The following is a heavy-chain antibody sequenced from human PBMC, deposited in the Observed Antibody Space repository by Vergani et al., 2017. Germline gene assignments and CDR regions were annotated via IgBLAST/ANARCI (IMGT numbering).Heavy chain of an antibody. CDR1: GGTFSSYA. Sequence: QVQLVQSGAEVKKPGSSVKVSCKASGGTFSSYAISWVRQAPGQGLEWMGGIIPIFGTANYAQKFQGIVTITADESTSTAYMELSSLRSEDTAVYYCARDSEMATIGFWAFDIWGQGTMVTVSS. CDR3: ARDSEMATIGFWAFDI. J-gene: IGHJ3*02. V-gene: IGHV1-69*01. D-gene: IGHD5-24*01. CDR2: IIPIFGTA.